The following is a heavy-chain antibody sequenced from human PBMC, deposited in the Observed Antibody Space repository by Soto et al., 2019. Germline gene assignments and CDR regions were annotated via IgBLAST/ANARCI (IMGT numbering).Heavy chain of an antibody. CDR3: ARCITIFGVVPYYYYMDV. Sequence: PGGSLRLSCAASGFTFSSYWMSWVRQAPGKGLEWVANIKQDGSEKYYVDSVKGRFTISRDNAKNSLYLQMNSLRAEDTAVYYCARCITIFGVVPYYYYMDVWGKGTTVTVSS. J-gene: IGHJ6*03. CDR2: IKQDGSEK. V-gene: IGHV3-7*01. CDR1: GFTFSSYW. D-gene: IGHD3-3*01.